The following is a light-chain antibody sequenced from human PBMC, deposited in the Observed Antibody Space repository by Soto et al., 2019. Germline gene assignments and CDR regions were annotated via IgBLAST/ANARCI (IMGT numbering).Light chain of an antibody. CDR2: AAS. V-gene: IGKV1-27*01. CDR1: QAIFNF. Sequence: DIQMTQSPSSLSASVGDTITLTCRASQAIFNFVAWYQQKPGGVPKLLFYAASTLQSGVPSRFSGSGSGTDFTLTISSLQPEDVATYYCQRYNSAPRTFGQGTKVEIK. J-gene: IGKJ1*01. CDR3: QRYNSAPRT.